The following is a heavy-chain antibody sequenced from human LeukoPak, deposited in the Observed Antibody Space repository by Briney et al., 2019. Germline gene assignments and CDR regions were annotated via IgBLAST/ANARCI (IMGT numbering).Heavy chain of an antibody. V-gene: IGHV4-39*07. CDR3: ARKLYFYYFDY. J-gene: IGHJ4*02. CDR1: GGSISSSSYY. Sequence: SETLSLTCTVSGGSISSSSYYWGWIRQPPGKGLEWIGSIYYSGSTYYNPSLKSRVTISVDTSKNQFSLKLSSVTAADTAVYYCARKLYFYYFDYWGQGTLVTVSS. CDR2: IYYSGST. D-gene: IGHD1-1*01.